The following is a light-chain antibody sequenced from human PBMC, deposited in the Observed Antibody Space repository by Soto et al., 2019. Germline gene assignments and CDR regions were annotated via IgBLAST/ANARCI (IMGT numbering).Light chain of an antibody. CDR2: GAS. CDR1: RGIATS. V-gene: IGKV1-39*01. Sequence: DIQMTQSPSSLSASPGDTVSFTCRASRGIATSVSWYQQKPGAAPNLLIYGASTLQSGVPSRFSGSGSVTEFTLTISGLQPEDFATYFCQQTFSTPPYTFGQGTRLQIK. CDR3: QQTFSTPPYT. J-gene: IGKJ2*01.